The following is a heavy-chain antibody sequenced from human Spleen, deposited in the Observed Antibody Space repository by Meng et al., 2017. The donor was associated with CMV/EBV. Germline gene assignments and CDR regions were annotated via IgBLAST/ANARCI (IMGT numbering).Heavy chain of an antibody. Sequence: ASVKVSCKASGYNINTYSFNWVRQAPGQGLEWMGSVGRNTNYAEKFQGRLSLTTDTSTSTGYMELRSLRSDDTALYYCARDAGYCSSTSCYPFDSWGQGTLVTVSS. CDR2: VGRNT. D-gene: IGHD2-2*01. V-gene: IGHV1-18*01. CDR1: GYNINTYS. CDR3: ARDAGYCSSTSCYPFDS. J-gene: IGHJ4*02.